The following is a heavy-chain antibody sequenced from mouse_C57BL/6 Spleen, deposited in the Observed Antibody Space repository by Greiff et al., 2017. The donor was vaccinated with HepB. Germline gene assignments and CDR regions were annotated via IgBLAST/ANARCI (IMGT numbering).Heavy chain of an antibody. Sequence: EVQLQQSGTVLARPGASVKMSCKTSGYTFTSYWMHWVKQRPGQGLEWIGAIYPGNSDTSYNQKFKGKAKLTAVTSASTAYMELSSLTNEDSAVYCCTRGVWSHWYFDVWGTGTTVTVSS. D-gene: IGHD2-10*02. CDR3: TRGVWSHWYFDV. CDR1: GYTFTSYW. J-gene: IGHJ1*03. V-gene: IGHV1-5*01. CDR2: IYPGNSDT.